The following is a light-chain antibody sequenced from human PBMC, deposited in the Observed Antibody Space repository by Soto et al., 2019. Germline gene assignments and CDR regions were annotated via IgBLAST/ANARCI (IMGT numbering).Light chain of an antibody. J-gene: IGKJ1*01. CDR3: QQYNNSPWT. CDR2: GTS. Sequence: EIVLTQSPGTLSLSPGERATLSCRASQSVTSNLAWYQQKPGQAPRLLIYGTSSRATGVPARFSASGSGTEFTLTISSLQPDDFATYYCQQYNNSPWTFGQGTKVDIK. CDR1: QSVTSN. V-gene: IGKV3-15*01.